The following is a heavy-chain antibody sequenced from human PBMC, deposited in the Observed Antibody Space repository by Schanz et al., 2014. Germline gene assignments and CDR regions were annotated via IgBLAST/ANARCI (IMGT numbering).Heavy chain of an antibody. V-gene: IGHV1-2*04. J-gene: IGHJ5*02. Sequence: QVQLVQSGPEVEKPGASVKVSCRASGYPFTSDDITWVRQAPGQGLEWMGWINPNSGDTNYAQKFQGWVTMTRDTSISTAYMELRSLRSDDTAVYYCARDRRRYCSTASCLHDNWFDPWGQGTLVIVSS. CDR3: ARDRRRYCSTASCLHDNWFDP. CDR1: GYPFTSDD. CDR2: INPNSGDT. D-gene: IGHD2-2*01.